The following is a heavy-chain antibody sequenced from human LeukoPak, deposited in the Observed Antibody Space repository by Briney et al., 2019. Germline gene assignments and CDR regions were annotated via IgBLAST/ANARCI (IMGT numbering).Heavy chain of an antibody. J-gene: IGHJ3*02. V-gene: IGHV4-39*01. CDR2: IYYSGST. Sequence: SETLSLTCTVSGGSISSSSYYWGWIRQPPGKGLKWIGSIYYSGSTYYNPSLKSRVTISVDTSKNQFSLKLSSVTAADTAVYYCARQGILVGGYSSSDAFDIWGQGTMVTVSS. CDR3: ARQGILVGGYSSSDAFDI. CDR1: GGSISSSSYY. D-gene: IGHD3-22*01.